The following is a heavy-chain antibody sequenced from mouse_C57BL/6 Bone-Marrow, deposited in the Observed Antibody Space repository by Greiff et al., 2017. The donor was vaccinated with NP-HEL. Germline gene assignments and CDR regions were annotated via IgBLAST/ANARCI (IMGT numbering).Heavy chain of an antibody. CDR3: ARGPYYGSSYWYFDV. J-gene: IGHJ1*03. V-gene: IGHV3-8*01. D-gene: IGHD1-1*01. CDR2: ISYSGST. CDR1: GYSITSDY. Sequence: EVQLVESGPGLAKPSQTLSLTCSVTGYSITSDYWNWIRKFPGNKLEYMGYISYSGSTYYNPSLKSRISITRDTSKNQYYLQLNSVTTEDTATYYCARGPYYGSSYWYFDVWGTGTTVTVSS.